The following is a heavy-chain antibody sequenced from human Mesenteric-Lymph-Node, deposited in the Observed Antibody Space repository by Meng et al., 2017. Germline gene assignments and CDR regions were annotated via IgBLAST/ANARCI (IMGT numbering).Heavy chain of an antibody. CDR1: GGSFSGYY. CDR3: ARGHRYSGGGVGY. J-gene: IGHJ4*02. D-gene: IGHD1-26*01. V-gene: IGHV4-34*02. Sequence: VPLQQGGPGLFTPSETLCLSCSVYGGSFSGYYWSWIRQPPGKGLEWIGEINHSGSTNYNPSLKSRVTISVDTSKNQFSLKLSSVTAADTAVYYCARGHRYSGGGVGYWGQGTLVTVSS. CDR2: INHSGST.